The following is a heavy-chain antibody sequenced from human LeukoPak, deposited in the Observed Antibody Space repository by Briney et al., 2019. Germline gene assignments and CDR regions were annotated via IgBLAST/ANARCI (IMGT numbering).Heavy chain of an antibody. Sequence: PSQTLSLTCTVSGGSISSGSYYWSWIRQPAGKGLEWIGRIYTSGSTNYNPSLKSRVTISVDTSKNQFSLKLSSVTAADTAVYYRARQVWWLHNGPPQDDAFDIWGQGTMVTVSS. V-gene: IGHV4-61*02. D-gene: IGHD5-12*01. CDR3: ARQVWWLHNGPPQDDAFDI. CDR2: IYTSGST. CDR1: GGSISSGSYY. J-gene: IGHJ3*02.